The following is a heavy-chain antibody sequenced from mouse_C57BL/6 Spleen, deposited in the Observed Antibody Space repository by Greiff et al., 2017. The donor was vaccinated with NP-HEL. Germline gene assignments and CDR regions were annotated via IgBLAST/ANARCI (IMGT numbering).Heavy chain of an antibody. CDR2: ISYDGSN. V-gene: IGHV3-6*01. Sequence: DVKLVESGPGLVKPSQSLSLTCSVTGYSITSGYYWNWIRQFPGNKLEWMGYISYDGSNNYNPSLKNRISITRDTSKNQFFLKLNSVTTEDTATYYCASEGITTVVAPYFDYWGQGTTLTVSS. J-gene: IGHJ2*01. CDR1: GYSITSGYY. CDR3: ASEGITTVVAPYFDY. D-gene: IGHD1-1*01.